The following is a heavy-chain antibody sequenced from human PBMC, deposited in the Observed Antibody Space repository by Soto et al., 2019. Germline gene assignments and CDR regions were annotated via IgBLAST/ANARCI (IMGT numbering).Heavy chain of an antibody. J-gene: IGHJ4*02. CDR1: GFTFSDYY. Sequence: PGGSLRLSCVASGFTFSDYYMSWIRQAPGKGLEWISYIDSSGDTIYNADSVKGRFYVSRVNAKNSLFLQMHSLRVQHTAMYYCLIACAPDGHKQFDHWGQGTLVTVSS. CDR2: IDSSGDTI. D-gene: IGHD2-21*01. CDR3: LIACAPDGHKQFDH. V-gene: IGHV3-11*01.